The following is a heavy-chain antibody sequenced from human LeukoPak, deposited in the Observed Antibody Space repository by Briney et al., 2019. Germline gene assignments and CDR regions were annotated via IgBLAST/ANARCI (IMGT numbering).Heavy chain of an antibody. CDR3: ARDYDDNSRCFGY. Sequence: GASVKVSCKASGYSFTTYGINWVRQAPGQGLEWMGWISAYSGHTNYAQKFQGRVTMTTDTSTPTAYLELRSLRSDDTAVFYCARDYDDNSRCFGYWGQGTLATVSS. V-gene: IGHV1-18*01. CDR1: GYSFTTYG. CDR2: ISAYSGHT. D-gene: IGHD4-23*01. J-gene: IGHJ4*02.